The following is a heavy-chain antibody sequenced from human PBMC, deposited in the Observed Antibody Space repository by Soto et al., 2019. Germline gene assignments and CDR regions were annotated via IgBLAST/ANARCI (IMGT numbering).Heavy chain of an antibody. J-gene: IGHJ5*02. V-gene: IGHV1-18*01. CDR2: ISAYNGNT. CDR3: ARDRLFYSSSWYLASWFDP. D-gene: IGHD6-13*01. CDR1: GYTFTSYG. Sequence: GASVKVSCKASGYTFTSYGISWVRQAPGQGLEWMGWISAYNGNTNYAQKLQGRVTMTTDTSTSTAYMELRSLGSDDTAVYYCARDRLFYSSSWYLASWFDPWGQGTLVTVSS.